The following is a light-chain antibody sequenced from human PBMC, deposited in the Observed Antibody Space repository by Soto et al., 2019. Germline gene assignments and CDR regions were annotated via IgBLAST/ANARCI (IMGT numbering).Light chain of an antibody. V-gene: IGKV1-8*01. CDR1: QDISSY. Sequence: AIRMTQSPSSFSASTGDRVTITCRASQDISSYLAWYQQKLGKAPKVLIYAASTLQSGVPSRFSGSGSGTDFTLTISGLQSEDFATYYCQQYHTYPPLTFGGGTKVEIK. CDR3: QQYHTYPPLT. CDR2: AAS. J-gene: IGKJ4*01.